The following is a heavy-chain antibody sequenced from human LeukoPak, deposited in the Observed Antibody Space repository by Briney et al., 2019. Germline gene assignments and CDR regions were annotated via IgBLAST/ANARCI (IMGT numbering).Heavy chain of an antibody. D-gene: IGHD3-22*01. Sequence: PSETLSLTCTVSGGSISSSSYYWGWIRQPPGKGLEWIGSIYYSGSTYYNPSLKSRVTISVDTSKNQFPLRLSSVTAADTAVYYCARVPKRGFYYPFDYWGQGTLVTVSS. CDR1: GGSISSSSYY. CDR3: ARVPKRGFYYPFDY. CDR2: IYYSGST. V-gene: IGHV4-39*06. J-gene: IGHJ4*02.